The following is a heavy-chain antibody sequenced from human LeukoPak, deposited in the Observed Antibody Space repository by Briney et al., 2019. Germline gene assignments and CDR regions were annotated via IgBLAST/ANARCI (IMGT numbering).Heavy chain of an antibody. J-gene: IGHJ4*02. CDR3: ARGYYEGFDY. Sequence: ASVKVPCKASGYSFTSHYMHWVRQAPGQGLEWMGIINPSGGSTSYAQKFQGRVTMTRDTSTSTVYMELSSLRSEDTAVLYCARGYYEGFDYWGQGTLVTVSS. V-gene: IGHV1-46*01. CDR1: GYSFTSHY. CDR2: INPSGGST. D-gene: IGHD3-22*01.